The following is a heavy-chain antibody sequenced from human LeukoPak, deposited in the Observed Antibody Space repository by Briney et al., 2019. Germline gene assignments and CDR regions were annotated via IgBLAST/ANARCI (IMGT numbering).Heavy chain of an antibody. J-gene: IGHJ5*02. CDR2: MNPNSGNT. Sequence: ASVKVSCKASGYTFTNYDINWVRQATGQGLEWMGWMNPNSGNTGYAQKFQGRVTMTRNTSISTAYMELSSLRSEDTAVYYCARGGSGWYGNNWFDPWGQGTLVTVSS. D-gene: IGHD6-19*01. V-gene: IGHV1-8*01. CDR1: GYTFTNYD. CDR3: ARGGSGWYGNNWFDP.